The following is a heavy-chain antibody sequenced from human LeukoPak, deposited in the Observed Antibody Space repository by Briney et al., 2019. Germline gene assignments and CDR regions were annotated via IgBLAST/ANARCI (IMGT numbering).Heavy chain of an antibody. CDR1: GFAFSNFW. Sequence: GGSLRLSCAASGFAFSNFWMNWVRQAPGKGLEWVANIKQDGSEKYYVDSVKGRFTISRDNAKNSLYLQMNSLTPEDTAVYYCARDLVSYSSSPLHWGQGTLVTVSS. J-gene: IGHJ4*02. CDR2: IKQDGSEK. V-gene: IGHV3-7*01. D-gene: IGHD6-6*01. CDR3: ARDLVSYSSSPLH.